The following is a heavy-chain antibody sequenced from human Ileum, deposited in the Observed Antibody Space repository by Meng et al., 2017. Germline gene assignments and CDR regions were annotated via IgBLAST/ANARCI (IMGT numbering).Heavy chain of an antibody. CDR1: GFTFSNYD. V-gene: IGHV3-23*01. CDR2: ISGSGVTT. Sequence: GESLKISCAASGFTFSNYDMSWVRQAPGKGLEWVSDISGSGVTTYYADSVKGRFTISRDNSRDNSKNMLFLQMDSLRAEDTAVYYCAKASASYYVDYLDLWGQGGLVTVSS. CDR3: AKASASYYVDYLDL. J-gene: IGHJ4*02. D-gene: IGHD3-10*01.